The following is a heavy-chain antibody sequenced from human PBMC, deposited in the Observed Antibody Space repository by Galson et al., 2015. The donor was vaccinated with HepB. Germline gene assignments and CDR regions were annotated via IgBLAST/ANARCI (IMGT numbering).Heavy chain of an antibody. CDR1: GFTFSSYA. CDR2: ISYDGSNK. Sequence: SLRLSCAASGFTFSSYAMYWVRQAPGKGLEWVAVISYDGSNKYYADSVKGRFTISRDNSKNTLYLQMNSLRAEDTAVYYCAAAQWLDHWGQGTLVTVSS. J-gene: IGHJ4*02. D-gene: IGHD6-19*01. V-gene: IGHV3-30*04. CDR3: AAAQWLDH.